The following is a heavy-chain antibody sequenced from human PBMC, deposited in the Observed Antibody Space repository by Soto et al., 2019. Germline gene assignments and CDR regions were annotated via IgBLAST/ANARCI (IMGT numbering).Heavy chain of an antibody. CDR3: ARQNQKYYDFWSGYYIVDY. Sequence: PSQTLSLTCAISGDSVSSNSAAWNWIRQSPSRGLEWLGRTYYRSKWYNDYAVSVKGRITINPDTSKNQFSLQLNSVTPEDTAVYYCARQNQKYYDFWSGYYIVDYWGQGTLVTVSS. CDR2: TYYRSKWYN. D-gene: IGHD3-3*01. J-gene: IGHJ4*02. V-gene: IGHV6-1*01. CDR1: GDSVSSNSAA.